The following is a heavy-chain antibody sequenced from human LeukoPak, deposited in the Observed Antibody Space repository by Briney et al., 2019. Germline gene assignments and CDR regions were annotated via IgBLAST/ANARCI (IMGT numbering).Heavy chain of an antibody. V-gene: IGHV4-38-2*02. J-gene: IGHJ4*02. D-gene: IGHD6-13*01. Sequence: SETLSLTCTVSGYSISSGYYWGWIRQPPGKGLEWIGSIYHSGSTYYNPSLKSRVTISVDTSKNQFSLKLSSVTAADTAVYYCARVYAIAAAGTLVGSWGQGTLVTVSS. CDR3: ARVYAIAAAGTLVGS. CDR1: GYSISSGYY. CDR2: IYHSGST.